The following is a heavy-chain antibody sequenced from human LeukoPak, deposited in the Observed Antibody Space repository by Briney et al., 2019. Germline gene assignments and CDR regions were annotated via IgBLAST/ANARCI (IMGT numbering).Heavy chain of an antibody. CDR2: INSDGSST. CDR1: GFTFSSYW. V-gene: IGHV3-74*01. D-gene: IGHD6-6*01. Sequence: GGSLRLSCAASGFTFSSYWMHWVRQAPGKGLAWVSRINSDGSSTIYADSVKGRFTISRENAKNTLYLQMNSLRAEDTAVYYCARGAARLGSDYWGQGTLVTVSS. CDR3: ARGAARLGSDY. J-gene: IGHJ4*02.